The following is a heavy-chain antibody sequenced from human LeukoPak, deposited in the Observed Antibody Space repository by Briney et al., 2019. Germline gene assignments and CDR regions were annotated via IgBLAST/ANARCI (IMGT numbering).Heavy chain of an antibody. CDR3: ARDRGIAVAGTWDY. D-gene: IGHD6-19*01. V-gene: IGHV4-59*12. Sequence: SETLSLTCTVSGGSISSYYWSWIRQPPGKGLEWIGYIYYSGSTNYNPSLKSRVTISVDTSKNQFSLKLSSVTAADTAVYYCARDRGIAVAGTWDYWGQGTLVTVSS. CDR2: IYYSGST. J-gene: IGHJ4*02. CDR1: GGSISSYY.